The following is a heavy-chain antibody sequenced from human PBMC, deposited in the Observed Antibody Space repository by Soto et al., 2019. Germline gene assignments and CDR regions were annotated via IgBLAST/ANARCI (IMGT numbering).Heavy chain of an antibody. CDR3: ATIWCQD. J-gene: IGHJ4*02. CDR2: IYHSGRT. CDR1: GGSISSSSYY. D-gene: IGHD2-21*01. Sequence: QLQLQESGPGLVKPSETLSRTCTVSGGSISSSSYYWGWIRQPPGKGPAWIGRIYHSGRTYYNPSLKSRVTISVDTSKNQFSLKLSAVTVADTAVYYCATIWCQDWGQGTLVTVSS. V-gene: IGHV4-39*01.